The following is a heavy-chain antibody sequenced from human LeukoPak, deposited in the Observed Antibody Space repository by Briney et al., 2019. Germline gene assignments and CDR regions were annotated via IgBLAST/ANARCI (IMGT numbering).Heavy chain of an antibody. D-gene: IGHD3-22*01. CDR1: GFTFSSYS. CDR3: AREIGYYFDNHSSRLRGRFDV. CDR2: IYSTDKT. V-gene: IGHV3-53*01. Sequence: GGSLRLSCAASGFTFSSYSMNWVRQAPGKGLEWVSVIYSTDKTNYADSVQGRFTISRDPSKNTVYLQMNSLRGEDTAVYYCAREIGYYFDNHSSRLRGRFDVWGTGTTVIVSS. J-gene: IGHJ6*04.